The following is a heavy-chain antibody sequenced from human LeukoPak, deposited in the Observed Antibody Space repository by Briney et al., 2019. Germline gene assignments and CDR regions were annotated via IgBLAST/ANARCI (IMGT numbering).Heavy chain of an antibody. J-gene: IGHJ4*02. Sequence: PGGSLRLSCAASGFSFSSYAINWVRQAPGKGLEWVSAISGSGGSTYYADSVKGRFTISRDNSKNTLYLQMNSLRAEDTAVYYCAKEGYGLFDYWGQGTLVTVSS. CDR1: GFSFSSYA. D-gene: IGHD6-13*01. V-gene: IGHV3-23*01. CDR2: ISGSGGST. CDR3: AKEGYGLFDY.